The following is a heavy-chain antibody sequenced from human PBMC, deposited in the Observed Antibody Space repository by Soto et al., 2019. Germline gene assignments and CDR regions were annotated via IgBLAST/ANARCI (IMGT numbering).Heavy chain of an antibody. J-gene: IGHJ6*02. V-gene: IGHV1-3*01. CDR1: GYTFTSYA. Sequence: QVQLVQSGAEVKKPGASVKVSCKASGYTFTSYAMHWVRQAPGQRLEWMGWINAGNGNTKYSQKFQGRVTITRDTSASTAYMELSSLRSEDTAVYYCARDNLVVVAATQKSGRYYYYGMDVWGQGTTVTVSS. CDR2: INAGNGNT. D-gene: IGHD2-15*01. CDR3: ARDNLVVVAATQKSGRYYYYGMDV.